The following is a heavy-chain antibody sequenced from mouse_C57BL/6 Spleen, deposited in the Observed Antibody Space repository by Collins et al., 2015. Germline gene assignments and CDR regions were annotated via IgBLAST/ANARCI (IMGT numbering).Heavy chain of an antibody. CDR1: GYTFTSYN. CDR2: IYPGNGDT. D-gene: IGHD2-5*01. CDR3: ARYRSYYSNYGYFDY. V-gene: IGHV1-12*01. J-gene: IGHJ2*01. Sequence: QAYLQQSGAELVRPGASVKMSCKASGYTFTSYNMHWVKQTPRQGLEWIGAIYPGNGDTSYNQKFKGKATLTVDKSSRTAYMQLSSLTSEDSAVYFCARYRSYYSNYGYFDYWGQGTTLTVSS.